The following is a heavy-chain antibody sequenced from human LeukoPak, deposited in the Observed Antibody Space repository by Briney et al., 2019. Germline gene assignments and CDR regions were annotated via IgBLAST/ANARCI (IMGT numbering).Heavy chain of an antibody. CDR2: IYTSGSP. V-gene: IGHV4-4*07. Sequence: SETLSLTCTVSGGSIRSYLWNWVRQPAGKGLEWIGRIYTSGSPNYNPSLKSRVTMSVDTSKNQFSLKMRSVTAADTAVYYCARKLLDVHDDTFDLWGQGTMVTVSS. CDR1: GGSIRSYL. D-gene: IGHD2-21*01. CDR3: ARKLLDVHDDTFDL. J-gene: IGHJ3*01.